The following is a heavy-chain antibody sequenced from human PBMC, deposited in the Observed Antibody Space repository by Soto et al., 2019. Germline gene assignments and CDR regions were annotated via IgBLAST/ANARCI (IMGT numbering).Heavy chain of an antibody. Sequence: EVQLLEAGGGLVQPGGSLRLSCAASGFTFSSYAMSWVRQAPGKGLECVSVISGSGGSTYYADSVKGRFTISRDNSKNTLYMQMNSLRAEDTAVYYCAKRAAGTSFDYWGQGTLVTVSS. V-gene: IGHV3-23*01. D-gene: IGHD6-13*01. J-gene: IGHJ4*02. CDR3: AKRAAGTSFDY. CDR1: GFTFSSYA. CDR2: ISGSGGST.